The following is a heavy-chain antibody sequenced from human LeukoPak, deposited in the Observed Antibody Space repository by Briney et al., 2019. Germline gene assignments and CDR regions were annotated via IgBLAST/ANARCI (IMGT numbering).Heavy chain of an antibody. CDR2: INPSGGST. J-gene: IGHJ4*02. V-gene: IGHV1-46*01. Sequence: ASVKVSCKASGYTFTSYYMHWVRQAPGQGLEWMGIINPSGGSTSYAQKFQGGVTMTRDMSTSTVYMELSSLRSGDTAVYYCARGSKQQLVEIDYWGQGTLVTVSS. CDR3: ARGSKQQLVEIDY. D-gene: IGHD6-13*01. CDR1: GYTFTSYY.